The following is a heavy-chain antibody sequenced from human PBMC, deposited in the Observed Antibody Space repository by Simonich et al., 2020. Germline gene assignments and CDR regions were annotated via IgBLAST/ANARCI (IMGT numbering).Heavy chain of an antibody. Sequence: QVQLQESGPGLVKPSETLSLTCAVSGYSISSGYYWGWIRQPPGKGLEWIGSIYHNGRAYHNPSLKSRVTISVDTSKNQFSLKLSSVTAADTAVYYCARVGYSNYYYYGMDVWGQGTTVTVSS. CDR1: GYSISSGYY. CDR3: ARVGYSNYYYYGMDV. V-gene: IGHV4-38-2*01. CDR2: IYHNGRA. D-gene: IGHD6-13*01. J-gene: IGHJ6*02.